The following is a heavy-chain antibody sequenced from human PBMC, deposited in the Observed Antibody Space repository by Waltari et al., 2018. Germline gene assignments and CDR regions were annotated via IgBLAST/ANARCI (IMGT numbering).Heavy chain of an antibody. D-gene: IGHD3-9*01. CDR2: IYGNDDK. V-gene: IGHV2-5*01. CDR1: GFSLSTSAVG. CDR3: AHRYFSNFDY. J-gene: IGHJ4*02. Sequence: QITLKESGPTLVQPTQTLTLTCTFSGFSLSTSAVGVGWIRQPPGKALEWLALIYGNDDKKYSPSLRSRLTITKDSSENQVVLTMTNVDPVDTATYYCAHRYFSNFDYWGQGTLVTVSS.